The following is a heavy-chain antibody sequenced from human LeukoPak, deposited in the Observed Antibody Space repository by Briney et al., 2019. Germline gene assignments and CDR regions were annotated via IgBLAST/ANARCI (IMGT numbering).Heavy chain of an antibody. CDR3: ARDQDYYDSSGYDY. V-gene: IGHV1-18*01. J-gene: IGHJ4*02. D-gene: IGHD3-22*01. Sequence: ASVKVSCKASGYTFTIYGISWVRQAPGQGLEWMGWISAYNGNTNYAQKLQGRVTMTTDTSTSTAYMELRSLRSDDTAVYYCARDQDYYDSSGYDYWGQGTLVTVSS. CDR1: GYTFTIYG. CDR2: ISAYNGNT.